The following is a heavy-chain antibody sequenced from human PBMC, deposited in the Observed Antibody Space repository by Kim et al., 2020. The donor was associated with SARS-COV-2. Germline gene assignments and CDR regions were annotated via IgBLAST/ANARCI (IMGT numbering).Heavy chain of an antibody. CDR3: ARRGIYWDFEL. D-gene: IGHD6-13*01. CDR2: T. Sequence: TSYAQTLQGRVTMTRDTSTSTVYMELSSLRSEDTAGYYCARRGIYWDFELWGRGTLVTVSS. V-gene: IGHV1-46*04. J-gene: IGHJ2*01.